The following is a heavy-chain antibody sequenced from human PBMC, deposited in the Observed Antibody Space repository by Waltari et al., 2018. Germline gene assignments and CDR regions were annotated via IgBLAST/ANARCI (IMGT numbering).Heavy chain of an antibody. CDR3: AHRAYYDFWSGLFDY. CDR2: IYWNDDK. CDR1: GFSLSTSGVG. D-gene: IGHD3-3*01. Sequence: QITLKESGPTLVKPTQTLTLTCTFSGFSLSTSGVGGGWIRQPPGKALEWLALIYWNDDKRYSPSLKSRLTITKDTSKNQVVLTMTNMDPVDTATYYCAHRAYYDFWSGLFDYWGQGTLVTVSS. V-gene: IGHV2-5*01. J-gene: IGHJ4*02.